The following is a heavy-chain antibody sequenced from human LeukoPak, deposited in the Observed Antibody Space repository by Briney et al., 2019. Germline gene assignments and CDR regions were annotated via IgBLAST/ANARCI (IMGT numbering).Heavy chain of an antibody. Sequence: PSETLSLTCTVSGGSISNYYWSWIRQPPGKGLEWIGYIYYSGSTNYNLSLKSRVTISVDTSKNQFSLKLSSVTAADTAVYYCARRFEGHYYDTSGRDWYFDLWGRGTLVTVSS. CDR2: IYYSGST. D-gene: IGHD3-22*01. CDR3: ARRFEGHYYDTSGRDWYFDL. J-gene: IGHJ2*01. V-gene: IGHV4-59*01. CDR1: GGSISNYY.